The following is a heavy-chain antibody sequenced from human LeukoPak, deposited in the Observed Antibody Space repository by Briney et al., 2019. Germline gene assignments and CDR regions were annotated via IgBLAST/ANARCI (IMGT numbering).Heavy chain of an antibody. V-gene: IGHV4-34*01. CDR1: GGSFGGYY. CDR2: INHSGST. D-gene: IGHD3-22*01. CDR3: ARKSYYDSSGYYYGGYYFDY. J-gene: IGHJ4*02. Sequence: SETLSLTCAVYGGSFGGYYWSWIRQPPGKGLEWIGEINHSGSTNYNPSLKSRVTISVDTSKNQFSLKLSSVTAADTAVYYCARKSYYDSSGYYYGGYYFDYWGQGTLVTVSS.